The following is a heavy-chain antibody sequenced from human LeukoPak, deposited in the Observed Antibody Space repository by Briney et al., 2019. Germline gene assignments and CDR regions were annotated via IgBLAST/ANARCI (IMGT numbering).Heavy chain of an antibody. CDR2: INNDGSIT. Sequence: GGSVRLSCAATELTIRRYLFHWVGQPPGRGVAGVANINNDGSITTYAHSVKGRFTISRDNVKNTLFLQMNSLGAEDTALYYCARGWNTTPRSGFDIWGLGTMVTVSS. D-gene: IGHD1/OR15-1a*01. V-gene: IGHV3-74*01. CDR1: ELTIRRYL. J-gene: IGHJ3*02. CDR3: ARGWNTTPRSGFDI.